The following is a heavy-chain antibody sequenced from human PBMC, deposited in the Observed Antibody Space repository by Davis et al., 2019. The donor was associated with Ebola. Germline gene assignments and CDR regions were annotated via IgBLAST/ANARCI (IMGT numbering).Heavy chain of an antibody. Sequence: PSETLSLTCAVNAGPFSAYYWTSIRQSPGMGLEWCGEINHSGISSYNPALKTRVRMSVDPSKNQFSLRLRSVTAADTAVYYCARGSVKMDSWGQGILVTVSS. CDR3: ARGSVKMDS. D-gene: IGHD3-22*01. J-gene: IGHJ4*02. V-gene: IGHV4-34*01. CDR1: AGPFSAYY. CDR2: INHSGIS.